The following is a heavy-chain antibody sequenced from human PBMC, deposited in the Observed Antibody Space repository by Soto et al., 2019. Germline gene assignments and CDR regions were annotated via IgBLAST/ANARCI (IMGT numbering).Heavy chain of an antibody. CDR2: INPNSGGT. V-gene: IGHV1-2*02. Sequence: ASVKVSCKASGYTFTGYYMHWVRQAPGQGLEWMGWINPNSGGTNYAQKFQGRVTMTRDTSISTAYKELSRLRSDDTAVYYCARDGDSDCSSTSCHMDYYYYGMELWGQGTTVSVS. D-gene: IGHD2-2*02. CDR3: ARDGDSDCSSTSCHMDYYYYGMEL. CDR1: GYTFTGYY. J-gene: IGHJ6*01.